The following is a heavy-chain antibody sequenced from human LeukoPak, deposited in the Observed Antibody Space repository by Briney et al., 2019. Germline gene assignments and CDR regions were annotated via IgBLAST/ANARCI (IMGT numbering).Heavy chain of an antibody. J-gene: IGHJ6*03. CDR2: MNPNSGNT. V-gene: IGHV1-8*03. Sequence: GASVKVSCKASGYTFTSYDINWVRQATGQGLEWMGWMNPNSGNTGYAQKFQGRVTITRNTSISTAYMELSSLRSEDTAVYYCARGFRYLRDYYMDVWGKGTTVTVSS. CDR3: ARGFRYLRDYYMDV. CDR1: GYTFTSYD. D-gene: IGHD1-14*01.